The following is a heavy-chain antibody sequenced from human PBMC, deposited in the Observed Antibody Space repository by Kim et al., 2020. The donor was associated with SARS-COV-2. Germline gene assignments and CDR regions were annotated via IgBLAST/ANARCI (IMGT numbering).Heavy chain of an antibody. J-gene: IGHJ6*02. D-gene: IGHD3-10*01. CDR1: GYTFTSYG. CDR2: ISAYNGNT. Sequence: ASVKVSCKASGYTFTSYGISWVRQAPGQGLEWMGWISAYNGNTNYAQKLQGRVTMTTDTSTSTAYMELRSLRSDDTAVYYCAIPSDGSGSYAAYYYGMDVWGQGTTVTVSS. CDR3: AIPSDGSGSYAAYYYGMDV. V-gene: IGHV1-18*04.